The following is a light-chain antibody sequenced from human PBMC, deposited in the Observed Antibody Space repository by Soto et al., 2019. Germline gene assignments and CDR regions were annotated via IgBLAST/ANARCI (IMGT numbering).Light chain of an antibody. CDR2: EAS. CDR1: QSVSSN. Sequence: EIVMTQSPATLSVSPGERATLSCGASQSVSSNLAWYQQKPGQAPRLLIYEASTRVIGIPARFSGSGSGTEFTLTISSLQSEDFATYYCQQANSFPITFGQGTRLEIK. CDR3: QQANSFPIT. J-gene: IGKJ5*01. V-gene: IGKV3-15*01.